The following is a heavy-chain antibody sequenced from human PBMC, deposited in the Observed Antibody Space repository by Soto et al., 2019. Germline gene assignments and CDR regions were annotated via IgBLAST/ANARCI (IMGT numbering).Heavy chain of an antibody. J-gene: IGHJ4*02. V-gene: IGHV3-30*18. Sequence: QVQLVESGGGVVQPGRSLRLSCVASGFTFSSCAMHWVRQVPGKGLEWLAVVTPDGSLYPYGDSVKGRFSISRDNSRKKLYLKKNSLRLGDTAVYYCVKDRSDTGSFDYWGQGTLVTVSS. CDR3: VKDRSDTGSFDY. CDR1: GFTFSSCA. CDR2: VTPDGSLY.